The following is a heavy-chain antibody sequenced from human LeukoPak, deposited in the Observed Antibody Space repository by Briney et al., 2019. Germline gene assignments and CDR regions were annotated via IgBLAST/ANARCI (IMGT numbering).Heavy chain of an antibody. CDR1: GFTVSSNY. V-gene: IGHV3-66*01. CDR3: AKRTGPGYYYYGMDV. Sequence: GGSLRLSCAASGFTVSSNYMSWVRQAPGKGLEWVSVIYSGGSTYYADSVKGRFIISRDNSKNTLYLQMNSLRAEDTAVYYCAKRTGPGYYYYGMDVWGQGTTVTVSS. CDR2: IYSGGST. J-gene: IGHJ6*02.